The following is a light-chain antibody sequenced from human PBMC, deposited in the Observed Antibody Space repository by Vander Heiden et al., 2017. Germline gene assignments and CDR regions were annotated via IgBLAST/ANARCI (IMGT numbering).Light chain of an antibody. V-gene: IGKV1-33*01. CDR3: QQYDNLPP. CDR2: DAS. CDR1: QDIRNY. Sequence: DIPMTQSPSSLSASVGDRVTITCQASQDIRNYLNWYQQKPGKAPKLLIYDASNLETGVPSRFSGSGSGTDFTFTISSLQPEDIATYYCQQYDNLPPFGGGTKVEIK. J-gene: IGKJ4*01.